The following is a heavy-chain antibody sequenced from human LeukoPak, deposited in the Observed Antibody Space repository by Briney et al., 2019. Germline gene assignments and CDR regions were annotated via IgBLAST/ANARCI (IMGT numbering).Heavy chain of an antibody. Sequence: PSQTLSLTCTVSGGSISSGGYYWSWIRQHPGKGPEWIGYIYYSGSTYYNPSLKSRVTISVDTSKNQFSLKLSSVTAADTAVYYCARLDYGSGSSGWFDPWGQGTLVTVSS. CDR2: IYYSGST. V-gene: IGHV4-31*03. CDR1: GGSISSGGYY. D-gene: IGHD3-10*01. CDR3: ARLDYGSGSSGWFDP. J-gene: IGHJ5*02.